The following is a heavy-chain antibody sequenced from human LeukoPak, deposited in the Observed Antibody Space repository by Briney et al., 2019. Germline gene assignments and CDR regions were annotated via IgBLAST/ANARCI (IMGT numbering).Heavy chain of an antibody. Sequence: GGSLRLSCVASGFNISNYRINWVRQAPGKGLEWLSSISTRNKYRQYADSVKGRFTISRDNAKNSLYLQMNSLRAEDTAVYYCAREGRIDCSGGSCYFDYWGQGTLVTVSS. CDR1: GFNISNYR. V-gene: IGHV3-21*04. J-gene: IGHJ4*02. D-gene: IGHD2-15*01. CDR2: ISTRNKYR. CDR3: AREGRIDCSGGSCYFDY.